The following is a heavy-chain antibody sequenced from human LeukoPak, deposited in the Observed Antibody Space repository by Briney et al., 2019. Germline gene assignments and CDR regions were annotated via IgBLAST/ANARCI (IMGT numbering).Heavy chain of an antibody. CDR1: GFTFDDYA. V-gene: IGHV3-9*03. D-gene: IGHD2/OR15-2a*01. Sequence: PGGSLRLSCAASGFTFDDYAMHWVRQVPGKGLEWVSGITRNSGSIGYADSVKGRFTISRDNAKNSLYLQVNSLRAEDMALYYCAKDAAPFTFDAFDIWGRGTMVTVSS. J-gene: IGHJ3*02. CDR3: AKDAAPFTFDAFDI. CDR2: ITRNSGSI.